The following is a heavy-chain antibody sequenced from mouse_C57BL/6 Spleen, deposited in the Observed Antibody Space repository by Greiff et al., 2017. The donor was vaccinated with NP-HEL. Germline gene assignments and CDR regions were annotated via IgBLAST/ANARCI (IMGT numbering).Heavy chain of an antibody. V-gene: IGHV1-76*01. CDR3: AREEAWFAY. J-gene: IGHJ3*01. CDR1: GYTFTAYY. Sequence: VQLQESGAELVRPGASVKLSCKASGYTFTAYYINWVQQRPGQGLEWIARIYPGSGNTYYNDTFKGKATLTAEKSCSTAYMQRSSLTSEDSAVYFCAREEAWFAYWGQGTLVTVSA. CDR2: IYPGSGNT.